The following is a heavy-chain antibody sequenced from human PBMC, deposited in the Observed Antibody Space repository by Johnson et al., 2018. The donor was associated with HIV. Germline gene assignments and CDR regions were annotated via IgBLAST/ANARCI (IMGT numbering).Heavy chain of an antibody. V-gene: IGHV3-30*03. CDR1: GFTFSSYG. CDR3: ARGLIIQLWLQAAFDI. CDR2: ISYDGSNK. D-gene: IGHD5-18*01. Sequence: QVQLVESGGGVVQPGRSLRLSCAASGFTFSSYGMHWVRQAPGKGLEWVAVISYDGSNKYHADSVKGRFTISRDKSKNTLYLQMNSLRAEDTAVYYCARGLIIQLWLQAAFDIWGQGTMVTVSS. J-gene: IGHJ3*02.